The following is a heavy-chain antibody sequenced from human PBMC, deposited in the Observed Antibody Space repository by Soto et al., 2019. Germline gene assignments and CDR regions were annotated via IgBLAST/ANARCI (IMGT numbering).Heavy chain of an antibody. D-gene: IGHD2-21*01. CDR1: GVSIHNSHFF. V-gene: IGHV4-39*01. Sequence: TLSLTCTVSGVSIHNSHFFWAWIRQPPGKGLQFIASVYHNGGAHYNSSLKSRVTISVDTANNQVSLRMRSLTAADTAFYYCGRVVEGATRHTDPDSWGQGILVTVSS. J-gene: IGHJ5*01. CDR3: GRVVEGATRHTDPDS. CDR2: VYHNGGA.